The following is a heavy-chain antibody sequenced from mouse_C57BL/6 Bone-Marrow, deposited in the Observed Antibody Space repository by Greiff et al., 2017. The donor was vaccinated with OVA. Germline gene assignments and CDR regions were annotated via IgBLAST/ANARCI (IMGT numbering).Heavy chain of an antibody. J-gene: IGHJ2*01. CDR2: IWWDDDK. CDR3: ARIAVYYGPPRYFDY. CDR1: GFSLSTFGMG. Sequence: QVTLKESGPGILQPSQTLSLTCSFSGFSLSTFGMGVGWIRQPSGKGLEWLAHIWWDDDKYYNPALKSRLTISKDSSKNPVFLKIANVDTADTATYSCARIAVYYGPPRYFDYWGQGTTLTVSS. V-gene: IGHV8-8*01. D-gene: IGHD2-1*01.